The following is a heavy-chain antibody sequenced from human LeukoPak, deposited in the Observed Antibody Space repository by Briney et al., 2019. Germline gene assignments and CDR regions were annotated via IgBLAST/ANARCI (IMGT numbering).Heavy chain of an antibody. CDR3: ARVPGIAAAGIGYYYSGMDV. D-gene: IGHD6-13*01. CDR2: IGTAGDT. Sequence: GGSLRLSCAASGFTFSSYDMHWVRQATGKGLEWVSAIGTAGDTYYPGYLMGRFTIYRENAKISLYLQMNSLRAGDTAVYYCARVPGIAAAGIGYYYSGMDVWGQGTTVTVSS. V-gene: IGHV3-13*01. J-gene: IGHJ6*02. CDR1: GFTFSSYD.